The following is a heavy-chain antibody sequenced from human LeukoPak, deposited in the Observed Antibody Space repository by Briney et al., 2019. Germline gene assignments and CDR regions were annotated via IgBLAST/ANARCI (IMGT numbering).Heavy chain of an antibody. CDR1: GFTFSSYS. J-gene: IGHJ4*02. Sequence: PGGSLRLSCAASGFTFSSYSMNWVRQAPGKGLEWVSSISSSSSYIYYADSVKGRFTISRDNAKNSLYLQMNSLRAEDTAVYYCAREGGYGYYFDYWGQGTLVTVSS. V-gene: IGHV3-21*01. CDR2: ISSSSSYI. CDR3: AREGGYGYYFDY. D-gene: IGHD5-18*01.